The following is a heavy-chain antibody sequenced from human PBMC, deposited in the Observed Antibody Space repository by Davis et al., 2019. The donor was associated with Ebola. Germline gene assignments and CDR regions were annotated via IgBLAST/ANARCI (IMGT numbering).Heavy chain of an antibody. Sequence: GSLRLSCAVYGGSFSGYYWSWIRQPPGKGLEWVGEINHSGSTNYNPSLKSRVTISVDTSKNQFSLKLSSVTAADTAVYYCERALWYYSGDYFDYWGQGTLVTVSS. J-gene: IGHJ4*02. V-gene: IGHV4-34*01. CDR1: GGSFSGYY. CDR3: ERALWYYSGDYFDY. CDR2: INHSGST. D-gene: IGHD3-10*01.